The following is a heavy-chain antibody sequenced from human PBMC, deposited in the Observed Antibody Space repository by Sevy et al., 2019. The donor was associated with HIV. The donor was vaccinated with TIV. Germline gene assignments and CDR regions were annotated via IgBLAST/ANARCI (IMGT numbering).Heavy chain of an antibody. CDR3: AKRVASLLSYQYYGLDV. J-gene: IGHJ6*02. Sequence: GGSLRLSCKASGFTFSDYAMNWVRQAPGKGLEWVSGISGSGRSTYYAVSVKGRFSISRDNSKKTLYVQMDSLRAEDTAVYYCAKRVASLLSYQYYGLDVWGQRTTVTVSS. V-gene: IGHV3-23*01. D-gene: IGHD2-2*01. CDR1: GFTFSDYA. CDR2: ISGSGRST.